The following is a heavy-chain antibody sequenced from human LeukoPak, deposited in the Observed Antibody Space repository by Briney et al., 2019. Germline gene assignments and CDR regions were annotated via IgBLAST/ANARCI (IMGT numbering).Heavy chain of an antibody. CDR1: GGSISSSY. CDR3: ARAEYSSSSPDY. Sequence: SETLSLTCTVSGGSISSSYWSWFRQPPGKGLEWIGYIYYSGSTNYNPSLKSRVTISVDTSKNQFSLKLSSVTAADTAVYYCARAEYSSSSPDYWGQGTLVTVSS. V-gene: IGHV4-59*01. D-gene: IGHD6-6*01. J-gene: IGHJ4*02. CDR2: IYYSGST.